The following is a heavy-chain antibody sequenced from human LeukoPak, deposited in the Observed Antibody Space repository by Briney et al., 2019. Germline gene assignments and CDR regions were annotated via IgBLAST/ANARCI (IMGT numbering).Heavy chain of an antibody. V-gene: IGHV1-18*01. Sequence: ASVKVSCKASGYTFTSYGISWVRQAPGQGLEWMGWISAYNGNTNYAQKLQGRVTVTTDTSTSTAYMELRSLRSDDTAVYYCARDAGDFDWLFPQPFDYWGQGTLVTVSS. J-gene: IGHJ4*02. CDR3: ARDAGDFDWLFPQPFDY. CDR2: ISAYNGNT. CDR1: GYTFTSYG. D-gene: IGHD3-9*01.